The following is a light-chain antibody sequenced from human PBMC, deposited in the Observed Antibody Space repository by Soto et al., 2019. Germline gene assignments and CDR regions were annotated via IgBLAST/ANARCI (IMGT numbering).Light chain of an antibody. J-gene: IGLJ2*01. CDR1: SSDVGGYKY. Sequence: QPVLTQPASVSGSPGQSITISCTGTSSDVGGYKYVSWYQQHPGKAPKLLIYDVSNRPSGVSNRFSGSKSGNTASLTISGLQAEDEADYYCNSYTTSSTLDVVFGGGTKLTVL. CDR3: NSYTTSSTLDVV. V-gene: IGLV2-14*01. CDR2: DVS.